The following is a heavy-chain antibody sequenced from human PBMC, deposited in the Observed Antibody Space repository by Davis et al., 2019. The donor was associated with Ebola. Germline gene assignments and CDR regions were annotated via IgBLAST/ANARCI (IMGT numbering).Heavy chain of an antibody. CDR3: ARDRHDTSGYGF. CDR2: IYYSEHT. Sequence: GSLRLSCSVSGGSISSRYYWGWVRQPPGKGLEWIGYIYYSEHTNSLPAPKSRVTISKDKSKNQFYLKLSSVTAADTAVYYCARDRHDTSGYGFWGQGTLVSVSS. CDR1: GGSISSRYY. J-gene: IGHJ4*02. D-gene: IGHD3-22*01. V-gene: IGHV4-61*05.